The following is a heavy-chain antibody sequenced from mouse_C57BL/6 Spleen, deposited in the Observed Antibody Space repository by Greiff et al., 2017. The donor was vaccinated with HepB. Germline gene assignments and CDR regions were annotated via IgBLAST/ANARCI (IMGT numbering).Heavy chain of an antibody. CDR3: TRKEDYGNYFYAMDY. V-gene: IGHV1-15*01. Sequence: VQLQQSGAELVRPGASVTLSCKASGYTFTDYEMHWVKQTPVHGLEWIGAIDPETGGTAYNQKFKGKAILTADKSSSTAYMELRSLTSEDSAVYYCTRKEDYGNYFYAMDYWGQGTSVTVSS. CDR1: GYTFTDYE. D-gene: IGHD2-1*01. J-gene: IGHJ4*01. CDR2: IDPETGGT.